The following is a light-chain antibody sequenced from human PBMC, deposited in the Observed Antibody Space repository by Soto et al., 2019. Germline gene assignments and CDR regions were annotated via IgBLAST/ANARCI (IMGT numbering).Light chain of an antibody. CDR1: QSISTN. J-gene: IGKJ1*01. CDR3: HQYNNWPPWT. Sequence: EIVMTQSPATLSVSPGERVILSCRASQSISTNLAWYQYIPGQAPRLLIYAASTRATGIPARLSGSGSGTDFTLSITSLPSEDYAVYYCHQYNNWPPWTFGQGTKVDIK. CDR2: AAS. V-gene: IGKV3-15*01.